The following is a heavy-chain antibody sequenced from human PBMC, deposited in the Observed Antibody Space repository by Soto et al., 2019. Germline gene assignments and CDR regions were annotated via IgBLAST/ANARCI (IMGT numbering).Heavy chain of an antibody. J-gene: IGHJ4*02. V-gene: IGHV3-23*01. Sequence: EVQLLESGGGLVQPGGSLRLSCAASGLTFSGYGMSWVRQAPGTGLEGGSAISGSGSITYYADSVKGRFTISRDDSKNILFLQINSLRAEDTAVYYCVTRSRGLQSSPPRLDSWGQGTLVTVSS. CDR1: GLTFSGYG. CDR3: VTRSRGLQSSPPRLDS. CDR2: ISGSGSIT. D-gene: IGHD4-4*01.